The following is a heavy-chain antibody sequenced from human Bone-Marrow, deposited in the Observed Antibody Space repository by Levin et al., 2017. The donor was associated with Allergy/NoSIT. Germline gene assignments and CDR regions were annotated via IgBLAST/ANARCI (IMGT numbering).Heavy chain of an antibody. V-gene: IGHV3-21*01. CDR2: ISSSSSYI. Sequence: PGGSLRLSCAASGFTFSSYSMNWVRQAPGKGLEWVSSISSSSSYIYYADSVKGRFTISRDNAKNSLYLQMNSLRAEDTAVYYCAREDTAMVTLRGYYGMDVWGQGTTVTVSS. CDR1: GFTFSSYS. J-gene: IGHJ6*02. D-gene: IGHD5-18*01. CDR3: AREDTAMVTLRGYYGMDV.